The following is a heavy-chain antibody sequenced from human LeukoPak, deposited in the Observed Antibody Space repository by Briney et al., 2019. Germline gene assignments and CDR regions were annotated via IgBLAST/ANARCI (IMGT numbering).Heavy chain of an antibody. Sequence: GGSLRLSCAASGFTFSSYSMNWVRQAPGKGLEWVSYISSSSSTIYYADSVKGRFTISRDNAKNSLYLQMNSLRAEDTAVYYCAKDRVYGDYDGWFDPWGQGTLVTVSS. D-gene: IGHD4-17*01. V-gene: IGHV3-48*01. J-gene: IGHJ5*02. CDR1: GFTFSSYS. CDR3: AKDRVYGDYDGWFDP. CDR2: ISSSSSTI.